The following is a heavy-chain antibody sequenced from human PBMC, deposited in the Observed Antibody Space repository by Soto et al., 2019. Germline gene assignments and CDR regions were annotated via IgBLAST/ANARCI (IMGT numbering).Heavy chain of an antibody. CDR2: INPSGGST. Sequence: QVQLVQSGAEVKKPGASVKVSCKASGYTFTSYYMHWVRQAPGQGLEWMGIINPSGGSTSYAQKVQRRVTMTRDTSTSTVYMELSSLRSEDTAVYYCARGQCSSTSCYIGYYGMDVWGQGTTVTVSS. V-gene: IGHV1-46*01. CDR1: GYTFTSYY. CDR3: ARGQCSSTSCYIGYYGMDV. D-gene: IGHD2-2*02. J-gene: IGHJ6*02.